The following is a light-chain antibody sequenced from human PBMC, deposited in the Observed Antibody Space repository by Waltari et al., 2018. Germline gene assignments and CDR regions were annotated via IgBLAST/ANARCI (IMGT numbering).Light chain of an antibody. V-gene: IGLV1-51*02. CDR1: WSNIGNNY. J-gene: IGLJ2*01. CDR2: ENR. CDR3: GTWDNSLNAVV. Sequence: QSVLTQPPSVSAAPGQKVTISCSGSWSNIGNNYVSWYQQFPGAAPKLLMFENRKRPSGIPDRFSGSKSGTSATLGITGLQTGDEADYYCGTWDNSLNAVVFGGGTKLTVL.